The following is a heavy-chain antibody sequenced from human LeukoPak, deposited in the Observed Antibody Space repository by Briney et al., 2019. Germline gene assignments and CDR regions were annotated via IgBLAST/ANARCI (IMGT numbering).Heavy chain of an antibody. CDR1: GGSISSYY. J-gene: IGHJ4*02. D-gene: IGHD3-22*01. CDR3: ARGDTRGYYYRFFDY. V-gene: IGHV4-59*01. Sequence: SETLSLTCTVSGGSISSYYWSWIRQPPGKGLEWIGYIYYSGSTNYNPSLKSRVTISVDTSKNQFSLKLSSVTAADTAVYYCARGDTRGYYYRFFDYWGQGTLVTVSS. CDR2: IYYSGST.